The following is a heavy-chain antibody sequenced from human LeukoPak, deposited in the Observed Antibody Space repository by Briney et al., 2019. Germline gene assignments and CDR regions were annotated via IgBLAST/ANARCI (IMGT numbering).Heavy chain of an antibody. V-gene: IGHV3-66*01. J-gene: IGHJ2*01. CDR3: ARVARGDYVIVGYFDL. CDR2: IYSGGST. Sequence: PGGSLRLSCAASGFTVSSNYMSWVRQAPGKGLEWVSVIYSGGSTYYADSVKGRFTISRDNSKNTLYLQMNSLRAEDTAVYYCARVARGDYVIVGYFDLWGRGTLVTVSS. D-gene: IGHD4-17*01. CDR1: GFTVSSNY.